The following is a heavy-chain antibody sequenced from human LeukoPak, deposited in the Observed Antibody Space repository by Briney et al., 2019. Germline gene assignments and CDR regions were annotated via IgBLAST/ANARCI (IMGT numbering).Heavy chain of an antibody. CDR3: ARAPRYSSGWYFDY. CDR2: IKLDGSEK. D-gene: IGHD6-19*01. J-gene: IGHJ4*02. Sequence: GGSLRLSCVASGFTFGKYWMSWVRQAPGKGLEWVANIKLDGSEKNYVDSVKGRFTISRDNTKNSLYLQMNSLRVEDTAVFYCARAPRYSSGWYFDYWGQGTLVTVSS. V-gene: IGHV3-7*03. CDR1: GFTFGKYW.